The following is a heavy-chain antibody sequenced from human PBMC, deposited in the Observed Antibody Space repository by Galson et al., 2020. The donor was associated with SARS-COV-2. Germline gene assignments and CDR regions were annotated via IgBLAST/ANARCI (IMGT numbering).Heavy chain of an antibody. CDR1: GFTFSNFA. V-gene: IGHV3-33*03. D-gene: IGHD3-10*01. Sequence: GESLKISCAASGFTFSNFAMHWVRQAPGKGLEWVAIIWYDGTNRYYAESVKGRFIISRDNSKDTLYLQMNSLRVDDTAVYYCAKALRGVMITSAGFDYYYGVDVWGQGTTVTVSS. J-gene: IGHJ6*02. CDR3: AKALRGVMITSAGFDYYYGVDV. CDR2: IWYDGTNR.